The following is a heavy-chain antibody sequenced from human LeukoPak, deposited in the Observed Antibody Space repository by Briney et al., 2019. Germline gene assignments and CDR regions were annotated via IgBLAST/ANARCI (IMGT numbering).Heavy chain of an antibody. D-gene: IGHD1-26*01. CDR3: ATPPIVGATNFDY. Sequence: ASVKVSCKVSGYTLTELSMHWVRQAPGKGLEWMGGFDPEDGETIYAQKFQGRVTMTEDTSTDTACMELSSLRSEDTAVYYCATPPIVGATNFDYWAREPWSPSPQ. CDR2: FDPEDGET. V-gene: IGHV1-24*01. CDR1: GYTLTELS. J-gene: IGHJ4*02.